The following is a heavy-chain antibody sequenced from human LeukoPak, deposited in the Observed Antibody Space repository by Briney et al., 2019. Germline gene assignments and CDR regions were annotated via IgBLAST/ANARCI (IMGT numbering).Heavy chain of an antibody. D-gene: IGHD1-26*01. Sequence: GSLRLSCAASGFTLSDSAIHWVRQASGKGLEWVGLIDRPAKSYATAYGASVGGRFTISRDDSKNTAYLRMDSLKTEDTALYYCTRDRGTYNWLDPWGQGTLVTVSS. J-gene: IGHJ5*02. CDR1: GFTLSDSA. V-gene: IGHV3-73*01. CDR3: TRDRGTYNWLDP. CDR2: IDRPAKSYAT.